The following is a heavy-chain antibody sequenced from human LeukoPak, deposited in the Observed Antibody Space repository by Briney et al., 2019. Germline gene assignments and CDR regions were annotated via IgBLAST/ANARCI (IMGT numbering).Heavy chain of an antibody. CDR2: ISGNGGST. CDR3: AKVPYDSSGYYYFDY. D-gene: IGHD3-22*01. J-gene: IGHJ4*02. V-gene: IGHV3-23*01. CDR1: GFTFSSYA. Sequence: GGSLRLSCAASGFTFSSYAMSWVRQAPGKGLEWVSAISGNGGSTYYADSVKGRFTISRDNSKNTLYLQMNSLRAEDTAVYYCAKVPYDSSGYYYFDYWGQGTLVTVSS.